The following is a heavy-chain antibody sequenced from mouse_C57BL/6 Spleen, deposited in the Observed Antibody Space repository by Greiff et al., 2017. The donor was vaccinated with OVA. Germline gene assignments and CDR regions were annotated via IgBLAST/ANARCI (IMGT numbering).Heavy chain of an antibody. D-gene: IGHD2-3*01. CDR1: GYTFTDYY. V-gene: IGHV1-26*01. Sequence: VQLQQSGPELVKPGASVKISCKASGYTFTDYYMNWVKQSHGKSLEWIGDINPNNGGTSYNQKFKGKATLTVDKSSSTAYMELRSLTAEDSAVYYCARGDGLDYWGQGTTLTVSS. J-gene: IGHJ2*01. CDR2: INPNNGGT. CDR3: ARGDGLDY.